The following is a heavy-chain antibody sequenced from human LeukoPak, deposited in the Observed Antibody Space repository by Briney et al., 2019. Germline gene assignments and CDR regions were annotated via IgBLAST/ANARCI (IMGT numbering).Heavy chain of an antibody. D-gene: IGHD5-12*01. J-gene: IGHJ4*02. Sequence: PGGSLRLSCAASGFTFSSYNMNWVRQAPGKGLEWAAVISDDGSTQYYADSVKGRFTISRDNSNNLLYLQMNNLRSEDTAVYYCAKAIYSGYDRPIDYWGQGTLVTVSS. V-gene: IGHV3-30*18. CDR3: AKAIYSGYDRPIDY. CDR1: GFTFSSYN. CDR2: ISDDGSTQ.